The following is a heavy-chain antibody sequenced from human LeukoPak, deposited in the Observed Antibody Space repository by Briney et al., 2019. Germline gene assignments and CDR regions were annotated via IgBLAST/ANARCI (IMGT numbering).Heavy chain of an antibody. D-gene: IGHD5-18*01. CDR1: GGTFSSYA. CDR3: ARIKVDSAMDVYYYYGMDV. J-gene: IGHJ6*02. V-gene: IGHV1-69*04. CDR2: IIPILSIA. Sequence: ASVKVSCKASGGTFSSYAISWVRQAPGQGREWMGRIIPILSIANYAQKFQGRVTITADKSTSTAYMELSSLRSEDTAVYYCARIKVDSAMDVYYYYGMDVCGQGTTVTVSS.